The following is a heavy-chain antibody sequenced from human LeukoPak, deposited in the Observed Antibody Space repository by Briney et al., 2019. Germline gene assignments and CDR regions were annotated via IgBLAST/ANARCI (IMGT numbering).Heavy chain of an antibody. CDR3: AKSPRDAFDI. CDR2: IYTSGST. CDR1: GYSISSGYY. J-gene: IGHJ3*02. Sequence: SETLSLTCTVSGYSISSGYYWGWIRQPPGKGLEWIGRIYTSGSTNYNPSLKSRVTISVDTSKNQFSLKLSSVTAADTAVYYCAKSPRDAFDIWGQGTMVTVSS. V-gene: IGHV4-38-2*02.